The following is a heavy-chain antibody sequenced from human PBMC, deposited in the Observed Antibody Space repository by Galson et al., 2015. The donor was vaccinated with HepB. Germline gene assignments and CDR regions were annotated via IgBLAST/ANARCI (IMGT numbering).Heavy chain of an antibody. D-gene: IGHD6-19*01. CDR2: ISSSSSYI. Sequence: SLRLSCAASGFTFSSYSMNWVRQAPGKGLEWVSSISSSSSYIYYADSVKGRFTISRDNAKNSLYLQMNSLRAEDTAVYYCARDPMDSSGWYGDDYWGQGTLVTVSS. CDR3: ARDPMDSSGWYGDDY. J-gene: IGHJ4*02. CDR1: GFTFSSYS. V-gene: IGHV3-21*01.